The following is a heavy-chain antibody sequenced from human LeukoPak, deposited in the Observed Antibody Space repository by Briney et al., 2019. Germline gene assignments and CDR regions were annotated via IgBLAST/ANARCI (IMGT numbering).Heavy chain of an antibody. J-gene: IGHJ5*02. CDR1: GYTFTSYG. CDR3: ARDPIAYCGGDCP. Sequence: SVKVSCKASGYTFTSYGISWVRQAPGQGLEWMGGIIPIFGTANYAQKFQGRVTITADESTSTAYMELSSLRSEDTAVYYCARDPIAYCGGDCPWGQGTLVTVSS. D-gene: IGHD2-21*01. V-gene: IGHV1-69*13. CDR2: IIPIFGTA.